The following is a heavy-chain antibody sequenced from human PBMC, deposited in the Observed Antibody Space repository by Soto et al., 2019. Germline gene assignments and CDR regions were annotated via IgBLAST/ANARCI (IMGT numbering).Heavy chain of an antibody. CDR2: ISHDGSNQ. CDR1: GFTLRTSG. V-gene: IGHV3-30*18. Sequence: QVQLVESGGGVVQPGGSLRLSCVASGFTLRTSGMHWVRQAPSKGLEWVAVISHDGSNQFYAESVKGRFTISRDNSKNMLYLQMNSLRADDSAVYFCAKDSSAAFDYWGQVTVVTVSS. J-gene: IGHJ4*02. D-gene: IGHD6-25*01. CDR3: AKDSSAAFDY.